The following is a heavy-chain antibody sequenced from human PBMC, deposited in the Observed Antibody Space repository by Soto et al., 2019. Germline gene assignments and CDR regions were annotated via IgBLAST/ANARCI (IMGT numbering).Heavy chain of an antibody. J-gene: IGHJ4*02. Sequence: SETLSLTCTVSGGSISSYYWSWIRQPPGKGLEWIGYIYYSGSTNYNPSLKSRVTISVDTSKNQFSLKLSSVTAADTAVYYCARNDDDSGYGNPRALDYWGQGTLVTVSS. D-gene: IGHD5-12*01. CDR1: GGSISSYY. V-gene: IGHV4-59*08. CDR2: IYYSGST. CDR3: ARNDDDSGYGNPRALDY.